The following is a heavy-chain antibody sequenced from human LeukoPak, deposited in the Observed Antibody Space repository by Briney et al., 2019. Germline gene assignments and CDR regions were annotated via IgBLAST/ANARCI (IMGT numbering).Heavy chain of an antibody. V-gene: IGHV3-23*01. CDR3: AKSNYYDSSGYYDY. D-gene: IGHD3-22*01. J-gene: IGHJ4*02. CDR1: GSTFSSYA. CDR2: ISGSGGST. Sequence: PGASLRLSCAASGSTFSSYAMSWVRQAPGKGLEWVSAISGSGGSTYYADSVKGRFTISRDNSKNTLYLQMNSLRAEDTAVYYCAKSNYYDSSGYYDYWGQGTLVTVSS.